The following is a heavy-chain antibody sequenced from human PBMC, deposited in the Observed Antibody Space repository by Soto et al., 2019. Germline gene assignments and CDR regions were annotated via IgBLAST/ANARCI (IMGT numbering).Heavy chain of an antibody. CDR3: ARTRESSSTPRDFDY. CDR1: GFSITIGHY. CDR2: IYHSGDT. J-gene: IGHJ4*02. D-gene: IGHD6-6*01. V-gene: IGHV4-38-2*02. Sequence: SETLSLTCTVSGFSITIGHYWGWIRQPPGKGLEWIGSIYHSGDTYYNPSLKSRVTISVDTSKNQFALKLSSVTAADTAVYYCARTRESSSTPRDFDYWGQGALVTVSS.